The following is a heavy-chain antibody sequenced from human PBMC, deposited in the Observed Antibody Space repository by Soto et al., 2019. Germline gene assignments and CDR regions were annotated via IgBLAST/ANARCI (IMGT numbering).Heavy chain of an antibody. CDR3: ARGMAYYDSSGGDAFDI. D-gene: IGHD3-22*01. CDR2: ISSSSSYI. Sequence: GGSLRLSCAASGFTFSSYSMNWVRQAPGKGLEWVSSISSSSSYIYYADSVKGRFTISRDNAKNSLYLQMNSLRAEDTAVYYCARGMAYYDSSGGDAFDIWGQGTMVTVSS. J-gene: IGHJ3*02. V-gene: IGHV3-21*01. CDR1: GFTFSSYS.